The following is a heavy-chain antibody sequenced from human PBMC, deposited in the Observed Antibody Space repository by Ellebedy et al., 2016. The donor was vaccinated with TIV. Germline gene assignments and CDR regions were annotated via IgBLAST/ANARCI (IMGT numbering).Heavy chain of an antibody. CDR3: AKALRGYSYGGRGSSFFDY. CDR2: IKQDGSEK. V-gene: IGHV3-7*01. J-gene: IGHJ4*02. D-gene: IGHD5-18*01. CDR1: GFTFSSYW. Sequence: GGSLRLXXAASGFTFSSYWMSWVRQAPGKGLEWVANIKQDGSEKYYVDSVKGRFTISRDNARNSLYLQMNSLRAEDTAVYYCAKALRGYSYGGRGSSFFDYWGQGTLVTVSS.